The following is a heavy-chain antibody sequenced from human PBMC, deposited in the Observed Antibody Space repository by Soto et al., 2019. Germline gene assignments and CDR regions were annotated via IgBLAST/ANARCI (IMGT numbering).Heavy chain of an antibody. CDR1: GLTFRNYS. J-gene: IGHJ1*01. CDR2: IHKNDGTV. D-gene: IGHD2-15*01. Sequence: GGSLRLSCAASGLTFRNYSMHWVRQDPGKGLEWISYIHKNDGTVYYADSVKGRFTISRDDAKNSVYLQMNSLRAEDTALYYCGRTLMSSSANCLRNWGQGTQVTVSS. V-gene: IGHV3-48*01. CDR3: GRTLMSSSANCLRN.